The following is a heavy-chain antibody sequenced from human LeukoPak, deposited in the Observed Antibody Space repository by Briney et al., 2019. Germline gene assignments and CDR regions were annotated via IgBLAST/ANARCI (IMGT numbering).Heavy chain of an antibody. D-gene: IGHD3-22*01. V-gene: IGHV3-9*01. Sequence: GGSLRLSCAASGFSFDEYAMPGVRQAPGKGLEGVSGITWNSDTIGYGDSVKGRFTISRDKAKNSLYLQMYSMRAEDAALYHCAKGRDSSGYSLVDYWGQGTLVTVSS. CDR2: ITWNSDTI. CDR1: GFSFDEYA. CDR3: AKGRDSSGYSLVDY. J-gene: IGHJ4*02.